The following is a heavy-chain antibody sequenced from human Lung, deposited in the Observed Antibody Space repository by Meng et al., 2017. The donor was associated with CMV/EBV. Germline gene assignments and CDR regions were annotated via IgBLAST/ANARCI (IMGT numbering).Heavy chain of an antibody. J-gene: IGHJ5*02. CDR2: VHSSWSN. CDR3: ARASYGSVSPFGESWFDP. CDR1: GCVTSSGVYS. D-gene: IGHD3-10*01. V-gene: IGHV4-31*03. Sequence: PLKPSPPRPSASTVSGCVTSSGVYSCSGVRQHPGQVLEWIVYVHSSWSNSYNPSLRSRLTISVDTSKNHFSLKLSSVPAADTAVYYCARASYGSVSPFGESWFDPWGQGTLVTVSS.